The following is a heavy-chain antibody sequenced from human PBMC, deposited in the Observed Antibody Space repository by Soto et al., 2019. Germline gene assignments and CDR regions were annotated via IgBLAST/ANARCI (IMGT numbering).Heavy chain of an antibody. J-gene: IGHJ6*02. V-gene: IGHV3-23*01. D-gene: IGHD3-3*01. Sequence: ASLILSCAASGYTFSSYAMTWVRQAPGKGLECVSVISGSGGNTYYADSVKGRFAISRDNSKNTMYLHLNSLRAEDTPVYFSAKGGYAFWSCPHCGMDVWGPGTT. CDR1: GYTFSSYA. CDR3: AKGGYAFWSCPHCGMDV. CDR2: ISGSGGNT.